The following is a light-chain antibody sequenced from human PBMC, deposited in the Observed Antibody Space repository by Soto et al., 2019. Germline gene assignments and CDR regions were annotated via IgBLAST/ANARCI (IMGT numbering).Light chain of an antibody. Sequence: QSALTQPASVSGSPGQSITISCTGTSSDVGSYNLVSCYQQHPGKAPKLMIYEGSKRPSGVSNRFSGSKSGNTASLTISGLQAEDEADYYCCSYAGSSTGVVFGGGTKLTVL. CDR1: SSDVGSYNL. V-gene: IGLV2-23*01. CDR3: CSYAGSSTGVV. CDR2: EGS. J-gene: IGLJ2*01.